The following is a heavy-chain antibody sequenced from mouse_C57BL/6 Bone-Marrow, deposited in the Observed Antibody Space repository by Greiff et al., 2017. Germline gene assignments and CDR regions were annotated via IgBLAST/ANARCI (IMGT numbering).Heavy chain of an antibody. CDR3: TSYDGYYPYAMDY. V-gene: IGHV1-15*01. CDR2: IDPETGGT. CDR1: GYTFTDYE. Sequence: VQLQQSGAELVRPGASVTLSCKASGYTFTDYEMHWVKQTPVHGLEWIGAIDPETGGTAYNQKFKGKAILTADKSSSTAYMELRSLTSEDSAVYYCTSYDGYYPYAMDYWGQGTSVTVSS. D-gene: IGHD2-3*01. J-gene: IGHJ4*01.